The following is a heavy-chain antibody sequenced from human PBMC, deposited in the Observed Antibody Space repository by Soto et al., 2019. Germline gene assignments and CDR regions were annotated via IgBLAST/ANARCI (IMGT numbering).Heavy chain of an antibody. J-gene: IGHJ3*02. Sequence: EVQLLEPGGGLVQPGGSLRLSCAASGFAFSRYAMSWVRQPPGKGLEWVLSISEGGDSAYHADSVRGRFPITRDNSNNPLYVQMNSLSVEATAIYYCAKDRRQFLVGGTFDIWGQGTMVTIAS. CDR2: ISEGGDSA. V-gene: IGHV3-23*01. D-gene: IGHD2-8*02. CDR3: AKDRRQFLVGGTFDI. CDR1: GFAFSRYA.